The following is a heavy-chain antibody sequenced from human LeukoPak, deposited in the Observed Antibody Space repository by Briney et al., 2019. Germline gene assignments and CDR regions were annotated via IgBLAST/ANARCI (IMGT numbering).Heavy chain of an antibody. CDR2: MSGSGGST. CDR3: AKASAMIVVVSKHFDY. D-gene: IGHD3-22*01. CDR1: GFTFSSYA. Sequence: PGGSLRLSCAASGFTFSSYAMSWVRQAPGKGLERVSAMSGSGGSTYYADSVKGRFTISRDNYKNTLYLQMNSLRAEDTAVYYCAKASAMIVVVSKHFDYWGQGTLVTVSS. J-gene: IGHJ4*02. V-gene: IGHV3-23*01.